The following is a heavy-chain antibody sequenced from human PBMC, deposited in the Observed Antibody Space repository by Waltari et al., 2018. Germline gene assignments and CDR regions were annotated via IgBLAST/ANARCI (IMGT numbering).Heavy chain of an antibody. Sequence: QVQLQESGPGLVKPSETLSLTCAVSGYSISRGYSWGWIRQPPGKGLEWIGSIYHSGSTYYNPSLKSRVTISVDTSKNQFSLKLSSVTAADTAVYYCARDLFYYDSSGDWYFDLWGRGTLVTVSS. D-gene: IGHD3-22*01. CDR2: IYHSGST. CDR3: ARDLFYYDSSGDWYFDL. V-gene: IGHV4-38-2*02. J-gene: IGHJ2*01. CDR1: GYSISRGYS.